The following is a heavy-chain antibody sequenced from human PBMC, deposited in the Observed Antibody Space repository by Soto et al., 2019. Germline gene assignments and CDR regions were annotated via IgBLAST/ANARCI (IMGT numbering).Heavy chain of an antibody. J-gene: IGHJ4*02. D-gene: IGHD6-13*01. CDR2: IYYSGST. V-gene: IGHV4-59*08. Sequence: SETLSLTCTVSGGSISSYYWSWIRQPPGKGLEWIGYIYYSGSTNYNPSLKSRVTISVDTSKNQFSLKLSSVTAADTAVYYCARQVPRIAAAGADYFDYWGQGTLVTVSS. CDR1: GGSISSYY. CDR3: ARQVPRIAAAGADYFDY.